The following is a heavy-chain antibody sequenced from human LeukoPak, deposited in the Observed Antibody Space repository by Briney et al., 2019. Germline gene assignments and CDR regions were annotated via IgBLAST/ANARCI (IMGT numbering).Heavy chain of an antibody. J-gene: IGHJ4*02. CDR2: IYSGGST. Sequence: GGSLRLSCAASGFTLSTYAMTWVRQAPGKGLEWVSVIYSGGSTYYADSVKGRFTISRDNSKNTLYLQMNSLRAEDTAVYYCARDSGWYSGPYYFDYWGQGTLVTVSS. V-gene: IGHV3-66*01. CDR1: GFTLSTYA. D-gene: IGHD6-19*01. CDR3: ARDSGWYSGPYYFDY.